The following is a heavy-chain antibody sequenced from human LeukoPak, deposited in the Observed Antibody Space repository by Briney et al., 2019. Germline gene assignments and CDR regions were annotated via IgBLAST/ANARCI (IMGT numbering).Heavy chain of an antibody. J-gene: IGHJ5*02. V-gene: IGHV4-34*01. D-gene: IGHD6-6*01. CDR3: ASGYSSSGANWFDP. Sequence: SETLSLTCAVYGGSFSGYYWSWIRQPPGKGLEWIGEINHSGSTNYNPSLKSRVTISVDTSKNQFSLKLSSVTAADTAVYYCASGYSSSGANWFDPWGQGTLVTASS. CDR2: INHSGST. CDR1: GGSFSGYY.